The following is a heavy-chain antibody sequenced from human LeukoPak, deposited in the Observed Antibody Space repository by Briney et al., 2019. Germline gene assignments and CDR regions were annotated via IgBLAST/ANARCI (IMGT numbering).Heavy chain of an antibody. J-gene: IGHJ4*02. CDR1: GYTFTGYY. Sequence: ASVKVSCKASGYTFTGYYMHWVRQAPGQGLEWMGWINPNSGGTNYAQKFQGRVTMTRDTFISTAYMELSRLRSDDTAVYYCARRIAAYDYWGQRTLVTVSS. CDR2: INPNSGGT. D-gene: IGHD6-6*01. V-gene: IGHV1-2*02. CDR3: ARRIAAYDY.